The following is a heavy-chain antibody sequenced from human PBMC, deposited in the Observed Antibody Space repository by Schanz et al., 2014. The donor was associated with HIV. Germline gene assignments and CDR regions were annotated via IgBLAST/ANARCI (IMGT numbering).Heavy chain of an antibody. V-gene: IGHV1-8*01. CDR2: MNPNSGNT. CDR1: GYTFSNFD. D-gene: IGHD1-7*01. Sequence: QVQLVQSGAEVKKPGASVKVSCKASGYTFSNFDINWVRQATGQGLEWMGWMNPNSGNTGYAQKFRGRVTMSEDISADTAYMDLSSLRSEDTAVYFCATGGTMGYFESWGQGTLVTVSS. CDR3: ATGGTMGYFES. J-gene: IGHJ4*02.